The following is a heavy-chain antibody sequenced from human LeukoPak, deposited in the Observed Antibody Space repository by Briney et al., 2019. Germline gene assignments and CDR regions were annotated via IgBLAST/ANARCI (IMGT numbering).Heavy chain of an antibody. V-gene: IGHV3-7*01. D-gene: IGHD2/OR15-2a*01. J-gene: IGHJ4*02. Sequence: GGSLRLSCAASGFTFSNFWMSWVRQAPGKGLEWVANINQDASEKYYVDSVKGRFTISRDNAKNSLYLQMNSLRAEDTAVYYCARDLSKRFDYWGQGTLVTVSS. CDR2: INQDASEK. CDR3: ARDLSKRFDY. CDR1: GFTFSNFW.